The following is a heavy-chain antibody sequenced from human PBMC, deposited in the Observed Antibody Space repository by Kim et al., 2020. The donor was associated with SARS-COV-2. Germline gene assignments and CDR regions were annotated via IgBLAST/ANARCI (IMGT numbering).Heavy chain of an antibody. CDR1: GFTFSSYS. J-gene: IGHJ6*02. V-gene: IGHV3-48*02. Sequence: GGSLRLSCAASGFTFSSYSMNWVRQAPGKGLEWVSYISSSSSTIYYADSVKGRFTISRDNAKNSLYLQMNSLRDEDTAVYYCARDEGWQWLVRESYYYGMDVWGQGTTVTVSS. D-gene: IGHD6-19*01. CDR2: ISSSSSTI. CDR3: ARDEGWQWLVRESYYYGMDV.